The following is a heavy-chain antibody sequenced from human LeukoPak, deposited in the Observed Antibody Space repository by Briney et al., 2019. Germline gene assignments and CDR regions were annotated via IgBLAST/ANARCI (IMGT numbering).Heavy chain of an antibody. V-gene: IGHV4-4*02. CDR3: ARESRGSGSYQYYFDY. J-gene: IGHJ4*02. CDR1: GGSISSSNW. D-gene: IGHD3-10*01. Sequence: KASGTLSLTCAVSGGSISSSNWWSWVRQPPGKGLEWIGEIYHSGSTNYNPSLKSRVTISVDKSKNQFSLKLSSMTAADTAVYYCARESRGSGSYQYYFDYWGQGTLVTVSS. CDR2: IYHSGST.